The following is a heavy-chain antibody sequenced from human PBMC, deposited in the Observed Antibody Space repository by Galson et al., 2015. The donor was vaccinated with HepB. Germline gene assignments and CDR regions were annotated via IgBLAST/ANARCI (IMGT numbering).Heavy chain of an antibody. V-gene: IGHV3-64D*08. CDR3: VKGGAVELAEFDI. CDR2: ISSSGGST. D-gene: IGHD1-1*01. Sequence: LRLSCAASEFPFSSFAMHWVRQAPGKRLECVSGISSSGGSTHYTDSVKGRFIISRDNSKNTLYLQMSSLRPEDTAVYYCVKGGAVELAEFDIWGQGTMVTVSS. CDR1: EFPFSSFA. J-gene: IGHJ3*02.